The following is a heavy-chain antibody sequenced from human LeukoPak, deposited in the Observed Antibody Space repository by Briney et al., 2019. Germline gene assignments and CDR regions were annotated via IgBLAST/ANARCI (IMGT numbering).Heavy chain of an antibody. CDR2: ISGSGGST. J-gene: IGHJ4*02. CDR1: GFTFSSYW. D-gene: IGHD3-9*01. CDR3: AKAGELRYFEWSPDY. Sequence: PGGSLRLSCAASGFTFSSYWMHWVRQAPGKGLEWVSVISGSGGSTYYADSVKGRFTISRDNSKNTLFLQMISLRADDTAVYYCAKAGELRYFEWSPDYWGQGTLLTVSS. V-gene: IGHV3-23*01.